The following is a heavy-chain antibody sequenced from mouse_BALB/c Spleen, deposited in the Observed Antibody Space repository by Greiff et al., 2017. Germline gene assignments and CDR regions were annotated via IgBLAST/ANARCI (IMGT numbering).Heavy chain of an antibody. J-gene: IGHJ1*01. V-gene: IGHV1-7*01. CDR1: GYTFTSYW. Sequence: VQLQQSGAELAKPGASVKMSCKASGYTFTSYWMHWVKQRPGQGLEWIGYINPSTGYTEYNQKFKDKATLTADKSSSTAYMQLSSLTSEDSAVYYCARERGYGTGCFDVWGAGTTVTVSS. D-gene: IGHD2-2*01. CDR3: ARERGYGTGCFDV. CDR2: INPSTGYT.